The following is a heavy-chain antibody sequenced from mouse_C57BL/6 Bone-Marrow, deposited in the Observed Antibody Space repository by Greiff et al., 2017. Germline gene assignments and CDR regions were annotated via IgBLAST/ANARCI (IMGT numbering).Heavy chain of an antibody. V-gene: IGHV1-74*01. Sequence: QVQLKQPGAELVKPGASVKVSCKASGYTFTSYWMHWVKQRPGQGLEWIGRIHPSDSDTNYNQKFKGKATLTVDKSSSTAYMQLSSLTSEDAAVYYWAIWYFDVWGTGTTVTVSS. CDR2: IHPSDSDT. J-gene: IGHJ1*03. CDR1: GYTFTSYW. CDR3: AIWYFDV.